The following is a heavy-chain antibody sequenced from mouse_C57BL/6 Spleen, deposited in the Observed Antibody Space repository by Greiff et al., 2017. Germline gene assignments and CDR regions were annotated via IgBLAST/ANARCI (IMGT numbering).Heavy chain of an antibody. CDR3: ARAEVDYDAVDY. V-gene: IGHV1-64*01. CDR2: IHPNSGST. Sequence: VQLQQPGAELVKPGASVKLSCKASGYTFTSYWMHWVKQRPGQGLEWIGMIHPNSGSTNYNEKFKSKATLTVDKSSSTAYMQLSSLTSEDSAVYCCARAEVDYDAVDYWGQGTTLTVSS. J-gene: IGHJ2*01. CDR1: GYTFTSYW. D-gene: IGHD2-4*01.